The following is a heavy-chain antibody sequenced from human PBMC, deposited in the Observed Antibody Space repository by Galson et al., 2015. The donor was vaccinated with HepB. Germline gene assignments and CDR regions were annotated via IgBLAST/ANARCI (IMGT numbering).Heavy chain of an antibody. Sequence: QSGAEVKKPGEPLKISCKGSGYSFTSYWIGWVRQMPGKGLEWMGIIYPGDSDTRYSPSFQGQVTISADKSISTAYLQWSSLKASDTAMYYCASATLYYYDSSGYYSGSPEYAFDIWGQGTMVTVSS. J-gene: IGHJ3*02. V-gene: IGHV5-51*01. CDR1: GYSFTSYW. D-gene: IGHD3-22*01. CDR3: ASATLYYYDSSGYYSGSPEYAFDI. CDR2: IYPGDSDT.